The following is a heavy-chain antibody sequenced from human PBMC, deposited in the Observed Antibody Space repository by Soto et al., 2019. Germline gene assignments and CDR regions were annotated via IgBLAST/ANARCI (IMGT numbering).Heavy chain of an antibody. CDR2: FYYSGST. V-gene: IGHV4-39*01. CDR1: GGSSSSTSYY. Sequence: TLSLTCTVSGGSSSSTSYYWVWIRQPPGKGLEWIGSFYYSGSTYYNPTLKSRVTISVDTSENQFSLKLSSVTAADTAVYYCARQVVDGALAGSGSFDYWGQGTLVTVSS. J-gene: IGHJ4*02. D-gene: IGHD3-10*01. CDR3: ARQVVDGALAGSGSFDY.